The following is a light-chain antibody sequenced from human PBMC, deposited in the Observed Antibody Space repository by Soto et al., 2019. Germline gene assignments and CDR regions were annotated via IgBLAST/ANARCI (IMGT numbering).Light chain of an antibody. J-gene: IGLJ3*02. CDR2: TNN. CDR3: AAWDDSLNALV. CDR1: SSNIGSNA. V-gene: IGLV1-44*01. Sequence: VLTQPPSASGTPGQRVTISCSGASSNIGSNAVNWYQQLPGTAPQLLIYTNNERPSGVPDRFSGSKSGTSASLAITGLQSEDEADYHCAAWDDSLNALVFGGGTQLTVL.